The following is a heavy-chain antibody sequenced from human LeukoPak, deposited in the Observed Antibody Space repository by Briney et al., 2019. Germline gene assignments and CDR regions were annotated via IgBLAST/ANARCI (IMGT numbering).Heavy chain of an antibody. J-gene: IGHJ4*02. D-gene: IGHD3-22*01. CDR2: IRSKANSYAT. V-gene: IGHV3-73*01. CDR3: TRHSWQSVYDSSGDDY. CDR1: GFTFSGSA. Sequence: GGPLRLSCAASGFTFSGSAVHWVRQASGKGLEWVGRIRSKANSYATAYAASVKGRFTISRDDSKNTAYLQMNSLKTEDTAVYYCTRHSWQSVYDSSGDDYWGQGTLSPSPQ.